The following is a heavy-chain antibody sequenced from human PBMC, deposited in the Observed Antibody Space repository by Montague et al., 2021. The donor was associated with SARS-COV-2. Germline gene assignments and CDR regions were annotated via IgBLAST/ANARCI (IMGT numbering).Heavy chain of an antibody. Sequence: SLRLSCAASGFTFSSYWMHWVRQAPGKGLVWVSRINSDGSSTSYADSVKGRFTISRDNAKNTPYLQMNSLRAEDTAVYYCSRDIRFYYGSGSPYGDLDYWGQGTLVTVSS. D-gene: IGHD3-10*01. J-gene: IGHJ4*02. CDR2: INSDGSST. CDR3: SRDIRFYYGSGSPYGDLDY. CDR1: GFTFSSYW. V-gene: IGHV3-74*01.